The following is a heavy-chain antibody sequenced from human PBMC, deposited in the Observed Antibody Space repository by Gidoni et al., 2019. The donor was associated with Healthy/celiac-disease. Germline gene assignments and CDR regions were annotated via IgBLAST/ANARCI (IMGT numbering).Heavy chain of an antibody. CDR2: ISGSGGST. J-gene: IGHJ4*02. V-gene: IGHV3-23*01. CDR3: AKGKDGYNSPFDY. Sequence: EGQLLESGGGLVQPGGSLRLSWAASGVTCSSYAMSWVRQAPGKGLVWVSAISGSGGSTYYADSVKGRFTISIDNSKNTLYLQMNSLRAEDTAVYYCAKGKDGYNSPFDYWGQGTLVTVSS. CDR1: GVTCSSYA. D-gene: IGHD5-12*01.